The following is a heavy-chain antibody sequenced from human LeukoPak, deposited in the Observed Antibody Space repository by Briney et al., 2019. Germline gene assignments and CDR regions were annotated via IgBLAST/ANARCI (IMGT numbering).Heavy chain of an antibody. CDR2: IYYSGST. CDR1: GGSISSSSYY. V-gene: IGHV4-39*07. Sequence: PSETLSLTCTVSGGSISSSSYYWGWIRQPPGKGLEWIGSIYYSGSTYYNPSLKSRVTISVDTSKNQFSLKLSSVTAADTAVYYCARDGKPYAFDIWGQGTMVTVSS. J-gene: IGHJ3*02. D-gene: IGHD1-26*01. CDR3: ARDGKPYAFDI.